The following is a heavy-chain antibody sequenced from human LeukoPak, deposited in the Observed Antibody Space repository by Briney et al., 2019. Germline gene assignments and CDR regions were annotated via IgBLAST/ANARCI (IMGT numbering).Heavy chain of an antibody. CDR1: GGSISSYY. CDR2: IYYSGST. D-gene: IGHD3-3*01. V-gene: IGHV4-59*01. J-gene: IGHJ3*02. Sequence: KPSETLSLTCTVSGGSISSYYWSWIRQPPGKGLEWIGYIYYSGSTNYNPSLKSRVTISVDTSKNQFSLKLSSVTAADTAVYYCARGSTYYDFWSGPSGAFDIWGQGTMVTVSS. CDR3: ARGSTYYDFWSGPSGAFDI.